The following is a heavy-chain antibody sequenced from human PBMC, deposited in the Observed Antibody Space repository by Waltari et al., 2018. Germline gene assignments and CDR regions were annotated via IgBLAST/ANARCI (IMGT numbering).Heavy chain of an antibody. V-gene: IGHV1-69*04. CDR3: ARPATVTTEGNDY. CDR2: IIPILGIA. J-gene: IGHJ4*02. Sequence: QVQLVQSGAEVKKPGSSVKVSCKASGGTFSSYAISWVRQAPGQGLEWMGRIIPILGIANYARKFQGRVTITADKSTSTAYMELSSLRSEDTAVYYCARPATVTTEGNDYWGQGTLVTVSS. CDR1: GGTFSSYA. D-gene: IGHD4-17*01.